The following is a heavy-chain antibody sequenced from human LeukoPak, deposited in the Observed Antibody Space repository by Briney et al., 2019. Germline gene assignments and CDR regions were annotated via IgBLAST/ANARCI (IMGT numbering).Heavy chain of an antibody. CDR2: ISSSSAM. Sequence: GGSLRLSCAASGFTVSTYNMNWVRQAPGKGLEWVSCISSSSAMYYTDSVKGRFTISRDSAKNSLHLQMNSLRAEDAAVYYCARGDGISHWGQGTLVTVSS. CDR3: ARGDGISH. V-gene: IGHV3-69-1*01. D-gene: IGHD3-9*01. J-gene: IGHJ4*02. CDR1: GFTVSTYN.